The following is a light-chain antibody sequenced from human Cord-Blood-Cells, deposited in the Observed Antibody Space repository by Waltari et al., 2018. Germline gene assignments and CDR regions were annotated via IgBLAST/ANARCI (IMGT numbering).Light chain of an antibody. CDR2: GAS. V-gene: IGKV4-1*01. CDR3: QQYYSTPLT. CDR1: QSVLYSSNNNNY. Sequence: DIVMTQSPDSLAVSLGERATIHCKSSQSVLYSSNNNNYLAWYQQKPGQPPKLLIYGASTRESGVPDRFSGSGSGTDFTLTISSLQAEDVAVYYCQQYYSTPLTFGGGTKVEIK. J-gene: IGKJ4*01.